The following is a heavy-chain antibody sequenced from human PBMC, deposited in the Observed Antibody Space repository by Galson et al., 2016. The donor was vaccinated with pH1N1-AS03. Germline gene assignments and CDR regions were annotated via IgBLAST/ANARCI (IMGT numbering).Heavy chain of an antibody. D-gene: IGHD3/OR15-3a*01. J-gene: IGHJ6*02. CDR1: GFTFRSFG. Sequence: LRLSCAASGFTFRSFGMHWVRQAPGKGLEWVAVIWYDGSKEEYADSVKGRFTISRDNSKNTLFLQMKSLGVEDTAVYYCARPVHDFGRPYHMDVWGQGTTVTVSS. CDR2: IWYDGSKE. V-gene: IGHV3-33*01. CDR3: ARPVHDFGRPYHMDV.